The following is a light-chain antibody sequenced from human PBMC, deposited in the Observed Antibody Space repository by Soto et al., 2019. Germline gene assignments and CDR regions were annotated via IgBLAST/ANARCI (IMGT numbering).Light chain of an antibody. Sequence: EIVLTQSPATLSLSPGERATLSCRASQSVRGYLAWYQQKLGQAPRLLIYAASSRATGIPDRFSGSGSGTDFSLTISRLEAEDFAVYYCQQYGSSPRTFGQGTKVEIK. J-gene: IGKJ1*01. CDR1: QSVRGY. V-gene: IGKV3-20*01. CDR2: AAS. CDR3: QQYGSSPRT.